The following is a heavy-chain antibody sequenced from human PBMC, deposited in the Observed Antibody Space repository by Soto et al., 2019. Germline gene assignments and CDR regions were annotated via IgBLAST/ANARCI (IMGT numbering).Heavy chain of an antibody. V-gene: IGHV3-33*01. J-gene: IGHJ4*02. Sequence: PGGSLTLSCPASGFDFNTYAVHWVRQAPGKGLDWVAFIWFDGSNKNYADSVKGRFTISRDNSKNTLYLQMDSLRAEDTAVYYCARDIHFCSSTACSWPLRFWGQGTQVTVSS. CDR2: IWFDGSNK. D-gene: IGHD2-2*01. CDR1: GFDFNTYA. CDR3: ARDIHFCSSTACSWPLRF.